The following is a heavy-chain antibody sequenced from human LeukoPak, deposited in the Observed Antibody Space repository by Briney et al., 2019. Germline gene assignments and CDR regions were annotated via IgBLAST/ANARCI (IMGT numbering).Heavy chain of an antibody. Sequence: ASVKVSCKASGYTFTSYGISWVRQAPGQGLEWMGWISAYNGNTNYAQKLQGRVTMTTDTSTSTAYMELRSLRSDDTAVYYCARARSDILTASAFDIWGQGTMVTVSS. CDR2: ISAYNGNT. J-gene: IGHJ3*02. V-gene: IGHV1-18*01. CDR1: GYTFTSYG. CDR3: ARARSDILTASAFDI. D-gene: IGHD3-9*01.